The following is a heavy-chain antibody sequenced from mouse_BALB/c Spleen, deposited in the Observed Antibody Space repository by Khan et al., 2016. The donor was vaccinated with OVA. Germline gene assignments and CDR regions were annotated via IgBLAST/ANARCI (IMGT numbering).Heavy chain of an antibody. Sequence: QVQLQQSGPELVRPGESVKIPCKGSGYTFTDYAMHWVKQSHAKSLEWIGVISVYYDDTNYNQKFKGKATMTVDKSSSTAYMELARLTSDDSAIDSCARGGQWLRRGGGNSDYWGQGTTLTVSS. CDR3: ARGGQWLRRGGGNSDY. CDR2: ISVYYDDT. CDR1: GYTFTDYA. V-gene: IGHV1S137*01. J-gene: IGHJ2*01. D-gene: IGHD2-2*01.